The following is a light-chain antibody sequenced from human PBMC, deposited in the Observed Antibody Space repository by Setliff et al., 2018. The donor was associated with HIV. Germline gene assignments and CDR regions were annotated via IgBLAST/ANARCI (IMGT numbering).Light chain of an antibody. V-gene: IGLV2-14*03. J-gene: IGLJ1*01. CDR3: NSYSTSSTPLYV. CDR1: SSDVGGYNY. Sequence: QSALAQPASVSGSPGQSITISCTGTSSDVGGYNYVSWYQQHPGQAPKLMIYDVTTRPSGVSSRFSGSKSGNAASLTISGLQAEDAADYYCNSYSTSSTPLYVFGTGTKVTVL. CDR2: DVT.